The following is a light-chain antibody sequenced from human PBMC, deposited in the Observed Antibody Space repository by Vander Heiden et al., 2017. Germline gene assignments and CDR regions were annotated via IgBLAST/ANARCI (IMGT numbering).Light chain of an antibody. CDR1: QGIGNF. V-gene: IGKV1-9*01. J-gene: IGKJ3*01. CDR3: QQFNSDPLFT. Sequence: DIQLTQSPSFLSASVGDKVTITCRASQGIGNFLAWYQQRPGEAPKLLIYSASTLKSGVPSRFSGSGSGTEFSLTISSLQPEDFATDYCQQFNSDPLFTFGPGTKVDSK. CDR2: SAS.